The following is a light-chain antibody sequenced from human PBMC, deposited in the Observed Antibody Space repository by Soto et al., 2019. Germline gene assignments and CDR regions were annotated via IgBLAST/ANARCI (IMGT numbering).Light chain of an antibody. V-gene: IGLV2-8*01. Sequence: QSALTQPHSASGSPGQSVTISCTGTSSDVGAYKYVSWYQQHPGKAPKLIIYEVSERPSGVPDRFSGSKSGNTASLAVSGIQAEDEADYYCNSYAGTSNVFGTGTKLTV. CDR2: EVS. CDR1: SSDVGAYKY. J-gene: IGLJ1*01. CDR3: NSYAGTSNV.